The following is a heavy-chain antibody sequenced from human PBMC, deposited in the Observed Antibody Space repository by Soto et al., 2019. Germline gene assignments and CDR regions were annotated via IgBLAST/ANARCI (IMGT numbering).Heavy chain of an antibody. CDR3: AVVGVVMTGPTGNFHY. CDR2: IFNGTT. CDR1: GYSRNNNYY. J-gene: IGHJ4*02. V-gene: IGHV4-38-2*01. Sequence: KTVSGKCVDPGYSRNNNYYCGWIRQPPGKGLEWIGSIFNGTTYYNPALESRAIISVDMSKSHFSLKLSSVTATDTAVYYFAVVGVVMTGPTGNFHYWGQGTLVTVS. D-gene: IGHD2-21*02.